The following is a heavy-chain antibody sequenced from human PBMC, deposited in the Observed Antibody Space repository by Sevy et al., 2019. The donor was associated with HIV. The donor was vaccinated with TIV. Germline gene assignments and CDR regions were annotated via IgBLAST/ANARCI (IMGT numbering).Heavy chain of an antibody. Sequence: ASVKVSCKASGYTFTTYYIHWVRQAPGQGLEWMGIINPSGGSTRYEQKFQGRVTLTRDTSTSTVYMELSSLRSEDTAVYYCARDGRPNYYDSSAYYYVYWGQGTLVTVSS. J-gene: IGHJ4*02. D-gene: IGHD3-22*01. CDR2: INPSGGST. V-gene: IGHV1-46*03. CDR3: ARDGRPNYYDSSAYYYVY. CDR1: GYTFTTYY.